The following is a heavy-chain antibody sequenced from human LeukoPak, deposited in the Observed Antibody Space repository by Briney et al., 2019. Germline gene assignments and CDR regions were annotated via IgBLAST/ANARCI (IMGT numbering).Heavy chain of an antibody. D-gene: IGHD4-17*01. V-gene: IGHV3-66*01. J-gene: IGHJ4*02. CDR3: ARESPTTVTYFDY. CDR1: GFTVSSNY. CDR2: IYSGGST. Sequence: GGSLRLSCAASGFTVSSNYMSWVRQAPGKGLEWVSVIYSGGSTYYADSVKGRFTISRDNSKNTLYLQMNSLRAEDTAVYYCARESPTTVTYFDYWGQGTLVTVSS.